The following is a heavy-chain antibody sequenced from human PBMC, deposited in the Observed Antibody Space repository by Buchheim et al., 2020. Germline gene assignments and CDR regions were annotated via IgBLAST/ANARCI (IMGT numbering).Heavy chain of an antibody. D-gene: IGHD2-21*02. CDR3: ARGHIVVVTAILGYYYYGMDV. Sequence: QVQLQQWGAGLLKPSETLSLTCAVYGGSFIGYYWSWIRQPPGKGLEWIGEINHSGGTNYNPSLKSRVTISVDTSKNTFSLQLSSVTAADTAVYYCARGHIVVVTAILGYYYYGMDVWGQGTT. J-gene: IGHJ6*02. CDR2: INHSGGT. V-gene: IGHV4-34*01. CDR1: GGSFIGYY.